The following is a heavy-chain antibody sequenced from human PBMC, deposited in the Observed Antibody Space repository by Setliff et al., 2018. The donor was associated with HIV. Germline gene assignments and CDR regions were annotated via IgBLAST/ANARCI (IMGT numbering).Heavy chain of an antibody. CDR1: GGTFSSYS. CDR2: IIPIYGTP. D-gene: IGHD3-10*01. Sequence: SVKVSCKASGGTFSSYSINWVRQAPGQGLEWMGGIIPIYGTPIYAQKFQGRVTISADESTSTAYMELSSLRSEDTAVYYCARGDYGSGSYYPYYFYYGMDVWGQGTTVTVSS. V-gene: IGHV1-69*13. CDR3: ARGDYGSGSYYPYYFYYGMDV. J-gene: IGHJ6*02.